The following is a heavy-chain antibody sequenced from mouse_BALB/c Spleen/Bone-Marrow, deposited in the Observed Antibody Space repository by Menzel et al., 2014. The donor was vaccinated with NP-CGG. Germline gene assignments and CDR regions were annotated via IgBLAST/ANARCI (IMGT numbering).Heavy chain of an antibody. CDR2: ISYDGSN. J-gene: IGHJ1*01. D-gene: IGHD4-1*01. CDR3: ARGRTGCVYFDV. Sequence: EVKLVESGPGLVKPSQSLSLTCSVTGYSITSGYYWNWIRQFPGNKLEWMGYISYDGSNNYNPSLKNRISITRDTSKNQLFLKLNSVTTEDTATYNCARGRTGCVYFDVWGAGTTVTVSS. V-gene: IGHV3-6*02. CDR1: GYSITSGYY.